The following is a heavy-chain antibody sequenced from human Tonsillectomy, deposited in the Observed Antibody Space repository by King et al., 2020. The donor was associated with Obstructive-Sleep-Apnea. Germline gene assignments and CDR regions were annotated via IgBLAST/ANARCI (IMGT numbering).Heavy chain of an antibody. Sequence: VQLVESGGGLVQPGGSLRLSCAASGFTFSSYSMNWVRQAPGKGLEWVSYITSSSNTIYYAYSVTGRFTISRDNAKNSLYLQMNSLRAEDTAVYYCARDSGDSGYDSRPIWGQGILVTVSS. CDR1: GFTFSSYS. V-gene: IGHV3-48*04. D-gene: IGHD5-12*01. J-gene: IGHJ4*02. CDR2: ITSSSNTI. CDR3: ARDSGDSGYDSRPI.